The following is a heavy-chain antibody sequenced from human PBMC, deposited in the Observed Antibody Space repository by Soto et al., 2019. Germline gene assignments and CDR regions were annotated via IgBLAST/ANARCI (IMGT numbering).Heavy chain of an antibody. V-gene: IGHV3-48*01. CDR3: AKALGELSPESFDY. Sequence: GGSLRLSCAASGFTFSSYSMNWVRQAPGKGLEWLAHITGSRNNIYYGDALKGRFTISRDNFKNTLHLQMNSLRAEDTAVYYCAKALGELSPESFDYWGQGILVTVSS. CDR2: ITGSRNNI. D-gene: IGHD3-16*02. J-gene: IGHJ4*02. CDR1: GFTFSSYS.